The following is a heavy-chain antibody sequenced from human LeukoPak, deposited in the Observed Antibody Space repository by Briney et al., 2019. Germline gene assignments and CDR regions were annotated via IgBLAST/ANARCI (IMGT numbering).Heavy chain of an antibody. V-gene: IGHV4-59*01. CDR1: GGSISSYY. Sequence: SETLSLTCTVSGGSISSYYWSWIRQPPGKGLEWIGYIYYSGSTNYNPSLKSRVTISVDTSKNQFFLKLSSVTAADTAVYYCAGVGTYGSGSYLSWLDYWGQGTLVTVSS. J-gene: IGHJ4*02. CDR3: AGVGTYGSGSYLSWLDY. D-gene: IGHD3-10*01. CDR2: IYYSGST.